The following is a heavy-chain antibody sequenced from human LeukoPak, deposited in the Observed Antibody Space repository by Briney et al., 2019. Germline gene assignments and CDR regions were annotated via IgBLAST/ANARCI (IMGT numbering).Heavy chain of an antibody. Sequence: GGSLRLSCAASGFTFSTFGMHWVRQAPGKGLEWVAVISYDGSHTFYGDSVKGRFTISRDNSENTLYLQMSSLRDEDTAVYYCAKGSSAWGLFREIDYWGQGTLVTVSS. D-gene: IGHD6-19*01. CDR2: ISYDGSHT. V-gene: IGHV3-30*04. CDR1: GFTFSTFG. CDR3: AKGSSAWGLFREIDY. J-gene: IGHJ4*02.